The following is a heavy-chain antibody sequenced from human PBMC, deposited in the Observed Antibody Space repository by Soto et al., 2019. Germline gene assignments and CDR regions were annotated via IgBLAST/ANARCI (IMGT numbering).Heavy chain of an antibody. Sequence: GPSVKVSCKSSGYTFTSYEINCVRQATGQGLEWMGWMNTNTGNTGYAQKFQGRVTMTRRTSISTAYMELNSLRSEDTAVYYCARGYRDSSVFEYWGQGTLVTVSS. J-gene: IGHJ4*02. CDR2: MNTNTGNT. CDR3: ARGYRDSSVFEY. D-gene: IGHD6-13*01. V-gene: IGHV1-8*01. CDR1: GYTFTSYE.